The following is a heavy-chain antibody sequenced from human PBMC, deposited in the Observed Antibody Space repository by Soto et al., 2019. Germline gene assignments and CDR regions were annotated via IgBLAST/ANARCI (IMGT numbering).Heavy chain of an antibody. J-gene: IGHJ5*02. CDR2: IYHRGTT. CDR1: GGSISTGGHY. Sequence: QVQLQESGRGLVKASQTLSLTCTVSGGSISTGGHYWNWIRQYPGKGLDWIGYIYHRGTTSYSPSLKSRVTISIDTSKNQFSLKLTSVTAADTAVYYCARDSTVIVGANSGFDPWGQGTLVTVSS. D-gene: IGHD1-26*01. CDR3: ARDSTVIVGANSGFDP. V-gene: IGHV4-31*03.